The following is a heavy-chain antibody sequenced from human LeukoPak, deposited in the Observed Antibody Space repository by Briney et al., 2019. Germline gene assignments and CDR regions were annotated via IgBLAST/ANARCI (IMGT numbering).Heavy chain of an antibody. CDR1: GYSFTSYW. D-gene: IGHD3-22*01. CDR3: AAYYYDSSGYYIDAFDI. Sequence: GESLKISCKGSGYSFTSYWIGWVRQMPGKGLEWMGIIYPGDSDTRYSPSFQGQVTISADKSISTAYLQWSSLKASDTAMYYCAAYYYDSSGYYIDAFDIWGQGTMVTVSS. CDR2: IYPGDSDT. V-gene: IGHV5-51*01. J-gene: IGHJ3*02.